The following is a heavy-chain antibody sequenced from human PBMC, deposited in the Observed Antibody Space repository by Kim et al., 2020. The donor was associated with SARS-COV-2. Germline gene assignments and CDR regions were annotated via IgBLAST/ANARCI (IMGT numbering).Heavy chain of an antibody. J-gene: IGHJ4*02. D-gene: IGHD3-22*01. Sequence: YNPSLKSRVTISVDTAKNQFSLKLSSVTAADTAVYYCARQYYDSNPFFDYWGQGTLVTVSS. CDR3: ARQYYDSNPFFDY. V-gene: IGHV4-39*01.